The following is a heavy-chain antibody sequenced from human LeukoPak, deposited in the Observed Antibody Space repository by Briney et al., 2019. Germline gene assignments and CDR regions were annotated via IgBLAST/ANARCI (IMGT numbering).Heavy chain of an antibody. V-gene: IGHV3-30*19. D-gene: IGHD3-10*01. J-gene: IGHJ4*02. CDR1: GFTFSSYG. CDR2: ISSGGTNK. CDR3: ATVGAGRYFDD. Sequence: GGSLRLSCAASGFTFSSYGMHWVRQAPGKGLEWVAVISSGGTNKYYADSVKGRFTISRDNSKNTLYLQVHSLRAEDTAVYYCATVGAGRYFDDWGQGTLVTVSS.